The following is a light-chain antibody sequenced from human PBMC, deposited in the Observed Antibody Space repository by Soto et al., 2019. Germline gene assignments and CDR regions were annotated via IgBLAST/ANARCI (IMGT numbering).Light chain of an antibody. Sequence: EIVMTQSPATLSVSPGERATLSCRASKYVSNNLAWYQQKPGQGPRLLIYGASTRATGIPARFSGSGSGTEFTLTISSLQSEDFAVYYCQQHNNWPPLTFGGGTKVEIK. CDR3: QQHNNWPPLT. CDR2: GAS. J-gene: IGKJ4*01. V-gene: IGKV3-15*01. CDR1: KYVSNN.